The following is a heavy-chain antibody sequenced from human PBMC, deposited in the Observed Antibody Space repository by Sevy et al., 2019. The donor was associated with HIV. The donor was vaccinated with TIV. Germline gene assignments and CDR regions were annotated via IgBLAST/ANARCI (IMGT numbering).Heavy chain of an antibody. CDR2: ISGSGGST. CDR1: GFTFSSYA. D-gene: IGHD6-13*01. V-gene: IGHV3-23*01. CDR3: AKVRIGPGSSSLSALANDFDY. J-gene: IGHJ4*02. Sequence: GGSLRLSCAASGFTFSSYAMSWVRQAPGKGLEWVSAISGSGGSTYYADSVKGRFTISRDNSKNTLYLQMNSLRAADTAVYYCAKVRIGPGSSSLSALANDFDYWGQGTLVTVSS.